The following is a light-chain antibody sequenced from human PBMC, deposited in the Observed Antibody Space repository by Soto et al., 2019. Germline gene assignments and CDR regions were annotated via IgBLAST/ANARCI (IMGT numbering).Light chain of an antibody. V-gene: IGKV1-12*01. J-gene: IGKJ5*01. CDR1: EDINSR. Sequence: DIQMSQSXSSVSASLWAGVIISCRVSEDINSRFVLXQQKXGXAPXXXXYAAFILQRGGPSRFSGYGSGTDFTLSISSLQPEDFATYYCQQADSFPITFGQGTRLEI. CDR3: QQADSFPIT. CDR2: AAF.